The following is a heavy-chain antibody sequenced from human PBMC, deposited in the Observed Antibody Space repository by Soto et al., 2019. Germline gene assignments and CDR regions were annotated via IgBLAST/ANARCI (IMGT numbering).Heavy chain of an antibody. J-gene: IGHJ6*02. CDR1: GFIFNNYG. CDR2: ITFDGNNE. V-gene: IGHV3-30*18. CDR3: AKARSIFGLVINRDYYYDMDV. D-gene: IGHD3-3*01. Sequence: QVQLVESGGGVVQPGRSLRLSCAASGFIFNNYGMHWVRQAPGKGLEWVAVITFDGNNEYYADSVKGRFTISRDNSKNTLYVQMYSLRAEDTAVYYCAKARSIFGLVINRDYYYDMDVWGQGTTVTVSS.